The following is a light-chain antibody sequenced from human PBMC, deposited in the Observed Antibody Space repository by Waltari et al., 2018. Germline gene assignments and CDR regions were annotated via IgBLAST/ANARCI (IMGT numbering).Light chain of an antibody. J-gene: IGKJ1*01. CDR2: AAS. Sequence: DIQMTPSPSSLSASVGDRVIITCRASQAISIYLNWYQQKPGKAPNLLIYAASTLQRGIPSRFSGSGSGTHFTLTISSLQPDDFATYYCQQYKSYKTFGQGTKVEIK. CDR3: QQYKSYKT. V-gene: IGKV1-39*01. CDR1: QAISIY.